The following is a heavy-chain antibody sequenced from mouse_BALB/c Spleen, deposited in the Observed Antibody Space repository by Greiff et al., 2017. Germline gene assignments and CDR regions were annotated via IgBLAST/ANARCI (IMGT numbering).Heavy chain of an antibody. J-gene: IGHJ4*01. CDR3: ARWGAMDY. Sequence: EVQLQQSGPELVKPGASVKISCKASGYTFTDYNMHWVKQSHGKSLEWIGYIYPYNGGTGYNQKFKSKATLTVDISSSTAYMELRSLTSEDSAVYYCARWGAMDYWGQGTSVTVSS. CDR1: GYTFTDYN. V-gene: IGHV1S29*02. CDR2: IYPYNGGT.